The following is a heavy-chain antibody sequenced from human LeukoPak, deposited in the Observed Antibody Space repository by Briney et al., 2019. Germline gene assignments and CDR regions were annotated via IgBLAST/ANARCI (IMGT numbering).Heavy chain of an antibody. J-gene: IGHJ4*02. D-gene: IGHD3-10*01. Sequence: SETLSLTCAVYGGSFSGYYWSWIRQPPGKGLEWIGEINHSGSTNYNPSLKSRVTISVDTSKNQFSLKLSSVTAADTAVYYCASHKNGDFDYWGQGTLVTVSS. CDR2: INHSGST. CDR3: ASHKNGDFDY. V-gene: IGHV4-34*01. CDR1: GGSFSGYY.